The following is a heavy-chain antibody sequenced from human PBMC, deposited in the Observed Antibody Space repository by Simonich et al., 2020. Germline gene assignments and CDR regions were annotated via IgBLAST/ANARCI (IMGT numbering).Heavy chain of an antibody. V-gene: IGHV1-2*02. J-gene: IGHJ4*02. D-gene: IGHD3-10*01. Sequence: QVQLVQSGAEVKKPGASVKVSCKASGYTFTGYYMHWVRQAPGQGLDSRGWNNPNSGGTNDAQKFQGRVTMTRDTSISTAYMELSRLRSDDTAVYYCARWPSIPASYGSGSYFDYWGQGTLVTVSS. CDR1: GYTFTGYY. CDR3: ARWPSIPASYGSGSYFDY. CDR2: NNPNSGGT.